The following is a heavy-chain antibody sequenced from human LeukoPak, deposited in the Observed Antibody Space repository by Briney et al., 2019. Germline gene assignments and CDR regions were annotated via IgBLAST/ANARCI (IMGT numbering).Heavy chain of an antibody. J-gene: IGHJ4*02. V-gene: IGHV3-7*01. CDR3: ARDAVAGFWGFDY. Sequence: PGGSLRLSCAASGFTLSSYWMSWVRQAPGKGLEWVANIKQDGSEKYYVDSVKGRFTICRDNAKNSLYLQMNSVRAEDTAVYYCARDAVAGFWGFDYWGQGTLVTVSS. D-gene: IGHD6-19*01. CDR2: IKQDGSEK. CDR1: GFTLSSYW.